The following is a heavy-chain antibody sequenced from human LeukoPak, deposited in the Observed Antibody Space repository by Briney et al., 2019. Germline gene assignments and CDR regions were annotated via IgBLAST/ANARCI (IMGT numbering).Heavy chain of an antibody. J-gene: IGHJ4*02. CDR1: GFTFSDYY. CDR3: VRYKTEGFLTGYDY. CDR2: TSKSGAII. D-gene: IGHD3-9*01. V-gene: IGHV3-11*01. Sequence: PGGSLRLSCAASGFTFSDYYMTWIRQAPGKGLEWVSDTSKSGAIIYYRDSVKGRFTISRDNAKNSLYLQMNSLRAEDTAVYYCVRYKTEGFLTGYDYWGQGTLVTVSS.